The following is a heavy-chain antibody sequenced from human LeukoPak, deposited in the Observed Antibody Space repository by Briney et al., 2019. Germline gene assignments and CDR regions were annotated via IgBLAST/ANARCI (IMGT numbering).Heavy chain of an antibody. D-gene: IGHD3-10*02. V-gene: IGHV3-23*01. CDR3: AELGITMIGGV. J-gene: IGHJ6*04. CDR2: MSDSGTNT. Sequence: PAGTLRLSCGASGFTFSTYGMTWDRHAPGQGREWVSGMSDSGTNTYYADSVKGRFTISRDNSKNTLYLQMNSLRAEDTAVYYCAELGITMIGGVWGKGTTVTISS. CDR1: GFTFSTYG.